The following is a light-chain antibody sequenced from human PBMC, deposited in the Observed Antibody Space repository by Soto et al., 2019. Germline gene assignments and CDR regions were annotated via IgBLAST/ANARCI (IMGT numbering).Light chain of an antibody. CDR3: MQGTHWST. CDR2: KVS. V-gene: IGKV2D-30*01. J-gene: IGKJ1*01. CDR1: QSLVYSDGNTY. Sequence: DVVMTQSPLSLPVTLGQPASISCRSSQSLVYSDGNTYLHWFQQRPGQSPRRLIYKVSNWDSGVPERFSGSGAGTDFTLKISRVEAEDVGVYYCMQGTHWSTFGQGTKVEIK.